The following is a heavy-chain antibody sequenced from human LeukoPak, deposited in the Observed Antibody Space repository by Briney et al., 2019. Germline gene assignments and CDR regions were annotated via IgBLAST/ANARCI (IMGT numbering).Heavy chain of an antibody. CDR1: GYTFTSYG. D-gene: IGHD1-26*01. J-gene: IGHJ4*02. CDR3: AREIVGATHSDY. V-gene: IGHV1-18*01. CDR2: ISAYNGNT. Sequence: ASVKVSCKASGYTFTSYGIIWVRQAPGQGLEWMGWISAYNGNTNYAQKLQGRVTMTTDTSTSTAYMELRSLRSDDTAVYYCAREIVGATHSDYWGQGTLVTVSS.